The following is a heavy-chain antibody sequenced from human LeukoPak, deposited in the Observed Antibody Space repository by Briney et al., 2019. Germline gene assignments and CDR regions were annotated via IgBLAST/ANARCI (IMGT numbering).Heavy chain of an antibody. D-gene: IGHD2-2*01. CDR3: ARDYCSSTSCLFDY. CDR2: INPNSGDT. CDR1: GYTFTGYH. J-gene: IGHJ4*02. Sequence: ASVKVSCRASGYTFTGYHIHWVRQAPGQGLEWMGRINPNSGDTNYAQNFQCRVTMTRDTSINTAYMELSRLRSDDTAVYYCARDYCSSTSCLFDYWGQGTLVTVSS. V-gene: IGHV1-2*06.